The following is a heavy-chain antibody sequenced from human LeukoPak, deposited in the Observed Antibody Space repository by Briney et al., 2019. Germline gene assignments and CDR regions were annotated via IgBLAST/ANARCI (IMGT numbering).Heavy chain of an antibody. CDR2: FDPEDDKT. CDR1: GNSLSEFS. Sequence: ASVKVSCKASGNSLSEFSMHWVRQAPGKGLEWMGSFDPEDDKTTYAQKFQGRVTITADKSTSTAYMELSSLRSEDTAVYYCARMELLLSGGVIVRHGDFDYWGQGTLVTVSS. D-gene: IGHD3-16*02. CDR3: ARMELLLSGGVIVRHGDFDY. V-gene: IGHV1-24*01. J-gene: IGHJ4*02.